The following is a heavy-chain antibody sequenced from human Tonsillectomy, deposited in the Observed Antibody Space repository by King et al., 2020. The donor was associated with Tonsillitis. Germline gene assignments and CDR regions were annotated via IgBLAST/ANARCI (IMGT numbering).Heavy chain of an antibody. CDR1: GYSFTSYW. V-gene: IGHV5-51*01. CDR2: IYPGDSDT. J-gene: IGHJ3*02. CDR3: AISGASGWPEKEGVDAFDI. D-gene: IGHD6-19*01. Sequence: QLVQSGAEVKKPGESLKISCKGSGYSFTSYWIGWVRQMPGKGLEWMGIIYPGDSDTRYSPSFQGQVTISADKSISTAYLQWSSLKASDTAMYYCAISGASGWPEKEGVDAFDIWGQGTMVTVSS.